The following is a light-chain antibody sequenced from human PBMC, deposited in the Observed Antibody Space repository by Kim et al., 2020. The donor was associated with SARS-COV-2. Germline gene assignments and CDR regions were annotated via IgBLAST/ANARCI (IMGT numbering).Light chain of an antibody. CDR2: EVS. J-gene: IGKJ1*01. Sequence: QPASISCKSSQSILNSYGKTSFFWYLQRPGQPPQLLITEVSIRYSGVSDRFSGSGSGTDFTLKISRVEAENVGIYYCLRNKELPAFGQGTKVDIK. CDR1: QSILNSYGKTS. V-gene: IGKV2D-29*01. CDR3: LRNKELPA.